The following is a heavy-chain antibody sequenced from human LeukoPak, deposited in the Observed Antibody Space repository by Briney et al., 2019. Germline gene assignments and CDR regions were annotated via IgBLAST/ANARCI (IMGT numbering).Heavy chain of an antibody. CDR3: ARGGSGLGGAFDI. J-gene: IGHJ3*02. Sequence: PSETLSLTRTVSGGSISSGDYYWSWIRQPPGKGLEWIGYIYYSGSTYYTPSLKSRVTISVDTSKNHFSLKLSSVTAADTAVYYCARGGSGLGGAFDIWGQGTMVTVSS. CDR1: GGSISSGDYY. CDR2: IYYSGST. D-gene: IGHD3-10*01. V-gene: IGHV4-30-4*08.